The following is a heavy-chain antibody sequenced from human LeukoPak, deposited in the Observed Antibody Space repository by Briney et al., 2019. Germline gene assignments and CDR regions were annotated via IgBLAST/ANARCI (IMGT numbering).Heavy chain of an antibody. D-gene: IGHD3-10*01. CDR2: ISGSGGST. V-gene: IGHV3-23*01. Sequence: GGSLRLSCAASGFTFSNYAMSWVRQAPGKGLEWVSGISGSGGSTYYRDSVKGRFTISRDKSKNTLYLQMDSLRVEYPVVYLSTTGYCGSGTYYPYYFDYWGQGALVTVSS. CDR1: GFTFSNYA. J-gene: IGHJ4*02. CDR3: TTGYCGSGTYYPYYFDY.